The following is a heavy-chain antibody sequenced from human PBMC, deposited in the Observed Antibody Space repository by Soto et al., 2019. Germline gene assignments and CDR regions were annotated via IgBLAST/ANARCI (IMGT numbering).Heavy chain of an antibody. CDR3: TSDAPRFFEY. Sequence: GGSLRLSCAASGFTFSSHWMSWVRQVPGKGLEWVANLNQDGSEKYYADSVKGRFTISRDNAQNSLHLQMNSLRAEDTAVYYCTSDAPRFFEYCGQGTRVTVSS. CDR2: LNQDGSEK. J-gene: IGHJ4*02. CDR1: GFTFSSHW. V-gene: IGHV3-7*05.